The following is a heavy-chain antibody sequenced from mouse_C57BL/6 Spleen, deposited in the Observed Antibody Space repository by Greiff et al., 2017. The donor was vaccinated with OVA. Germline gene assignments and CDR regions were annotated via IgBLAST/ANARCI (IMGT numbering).Heavy chain of an antibody. D-gene: IGHD1-1*01. CDR1: GFSLTSYG. CDR3: ARWDYYGSSSSFDY. CDR2: IWSGGST. V-gene: IGHV2-2*01. Sequence: QVQLKESGPGLVQPSQSLSITCTVSGFSLTSYGVHWVRQSPGKGLEWLGVIWSGGSTDYNAAFISRLSISKDNSRSQVFFKMNSLQADDTAIYYCARWDYYGSSSSFDYWGQGTTLTVSS. J-gene: IGHJ2*01.